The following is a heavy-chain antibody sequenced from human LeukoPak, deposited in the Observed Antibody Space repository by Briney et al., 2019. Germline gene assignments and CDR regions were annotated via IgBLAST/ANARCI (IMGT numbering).Heavy chain of an antibody. D-gene: IGHD6-13*01. CDR3: ARDSPREIAEFDY. CDR1: GYTFTSYA. Sequence: GASVKVSCKASGYTFTSYAMNWVRQAPGQGLEWMGWISAYNGNTNYAQKLQGRVTMTTDTSTSTAYMELRSLRSDDTAVYYCARDSPREIAEFDYWGQGTLVTVSS. V-gene: IGHV1-18*01. J-gene: IGHJ4*02. CDR2: ISAYNGNT.